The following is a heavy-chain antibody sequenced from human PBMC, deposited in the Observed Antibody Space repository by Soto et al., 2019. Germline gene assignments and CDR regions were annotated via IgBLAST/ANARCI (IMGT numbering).Heavy chain of an antibody. CDR1: GASISSGDYY. Sequence: SETLSLTCNVSGASISSGDYYWSWIRQPPGKGLEWIGYIYYSGDTYYSPSLKSRVALSVDTSKNHFSLDLSSVTAADTAVYYCARVYGSAYYADSWGQGTLVTVSS. V-gene: IGHV4-30-4*01. CDR3: ARVYGSAYYADS. D-gene: IGHD3-22*01. J-gene: IGHJ4*02. CDR2: IYYSGDT.